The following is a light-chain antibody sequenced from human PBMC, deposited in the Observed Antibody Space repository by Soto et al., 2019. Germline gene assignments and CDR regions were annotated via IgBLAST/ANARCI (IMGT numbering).Light chain of an antibody. J-gene: IGLJ1*01. CDR2: DVS. CDR3: SSYTSSTFFV. V-gene: IGLV2-14*03. Sequence: QSALTRPSSVTESPGQSSSIPYTRTSSDVGGYNYVSWYQQHPGKAPKLMIYDVSNRPSGVSNRFSGSKSGNTASLTISGLQTEDEADYYCSSYTSSTFFVFGTVTKVTVL. CDR1: SSDVGGYNY.